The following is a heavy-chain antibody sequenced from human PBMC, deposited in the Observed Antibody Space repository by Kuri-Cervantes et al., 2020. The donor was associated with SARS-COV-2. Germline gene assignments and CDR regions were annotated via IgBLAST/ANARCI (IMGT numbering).Heavy chain of an antibody. D-gene: IGHD4-23*01. CDR1: GGTFSSYA. CDR3: ARQPFYGGNPNDAFDI. V-gene: IGHV1-69*13. CDR2: IIPIFGTA. J-gene: IGHJ3*02. Sequence: SVKVSCKASGGTFSSYAISWVRQAPGQGLEWMGGIIPIFGTANYAQKFQGRVTITADESTSTAYMELSSLRSEDTAVYYCARQPFYGGNPNDAFDIWGQGTMVTVSS.